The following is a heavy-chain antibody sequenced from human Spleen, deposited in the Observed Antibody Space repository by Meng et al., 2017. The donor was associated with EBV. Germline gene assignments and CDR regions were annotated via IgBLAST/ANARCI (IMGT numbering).Heavy chain of an antibody. D-gene: IGHD1-14*01. V-gene: IGHV1-3*04. CDR3: AKDLSGRFDP. J-gene: IGHJ5*02. CDR2: INTGNGNT. CDR1: GYSFSRYA. Sequence: QVQLVQSGAEVNKPGASVKVSCKASGYSFSRYAVHWVRQAPGQSLEWMGWINTGNGNTKDSEKFQGRLTITRDTSASTAYMELTSLRSEDTAVYYCAKDLSGRFDPWGQGTLVTVSS.